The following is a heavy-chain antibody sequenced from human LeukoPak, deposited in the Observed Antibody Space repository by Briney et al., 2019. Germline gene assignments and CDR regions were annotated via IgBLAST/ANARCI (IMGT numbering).Heavy chain of an antibody. Sequence: SGPTLVHPTQPLTLTCTFSGFSLSSSGVSVGWIRQPPGTALEWLALVYWSDDKRYSPSLKSRLTITKDTSKNQVVLTMTNMDPVDTATYYCAHRGYNDGFDYWGQGTLVTVSS. V-gene: IGHV2-5*01. CDR3: AHRGYNDGFDY. D-gene: IGHD5-18*01. CDR2: VYWSDDK. CDR1: GFSLSSSGVS. J-gene: IGHJ4*02.